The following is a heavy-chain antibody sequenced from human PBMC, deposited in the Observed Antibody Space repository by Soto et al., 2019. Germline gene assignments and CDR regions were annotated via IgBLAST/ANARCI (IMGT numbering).Heavy chain of an antibody. CDR3: VSGTSGWRGMDY. Sequence: GGSLRLSCSPSAFTFRNYCMHWVRQAPGKGPVWVSRICDDERRTIYADSVKGRFTTTRDNADNTLYLQMKGLRAEDSAVYYCVSGTSGWRGMDYWGQGTLVTVAS. J-gene: IGHJ4*02. CDR1: AFTFRNYC. V-gene: IGHV3-74*01. D-gene: IGHD6-19*01. CDR2: ICDDERRT.